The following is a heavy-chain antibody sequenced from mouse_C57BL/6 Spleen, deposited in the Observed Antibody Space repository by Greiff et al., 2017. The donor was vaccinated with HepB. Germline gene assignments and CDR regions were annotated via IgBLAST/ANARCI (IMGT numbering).Heavy chain of an antibody. Sequence: QVQLKQPGAELVMPGASVKLSCKASGYTFTSYWMHWVKQRPGQGLEWIGEIDPSDSYTNYNQKFKGKSTLTVDKSSSTAYMQLSSLTSEDSAVYYCARAGGTGTGAMDYWGQGTSVTVSS. CDR3: ARAGGTGTGAMDY. V-gene: IGHV1-69*01. CDR2: IDPSDSYT. D-gene: IGHD4-1*01. CDR1: GYTFTSYW. J-gene: IGHJ4*01.